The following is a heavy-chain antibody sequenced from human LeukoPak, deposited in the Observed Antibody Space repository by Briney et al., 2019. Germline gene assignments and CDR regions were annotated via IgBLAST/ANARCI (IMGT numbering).Heavy chain of an antibody. Sequence: GGSLRLSCAASGFNFHSHEMNWVRQAPGKGLEFISYISPSGTTMYYADSVKGRFTISRDNSKNTLYLQMNSLRAEDTAVYYCAAGPIDQPAHAFDIWGQGTMVTVSS. D-gene: IGHD1-14*01. V-gene: IGHV3-48*03. CDR2: ISPSGTTM. CDR3: AAGPIDQPAHAFDI. J-gene: IGHJ3*02. CDR1: GFNFHSHE.